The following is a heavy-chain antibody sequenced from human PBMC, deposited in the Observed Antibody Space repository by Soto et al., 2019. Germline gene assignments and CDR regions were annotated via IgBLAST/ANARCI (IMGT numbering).Heavy chain of an antibody. CDR3: ARRGWNSADDYGDYKPPSYYYYMDV. V-gene: IGHV4-39*01. Sequence: SETLSLTCTVSGGSISSSSYYWGWIRQPPGKGLEWIGSIYYSGSTYYNPSLKSRVTISVDTSKNQFSLKLSSVTAADTAVYYCARRGWNSADDYGDYKPPSYYYYMDVWGKGTTVTVSS. J-gene: IGHJ6*03. CDR2: IYYSGST. D-gene: IGHD4-17*01. CDR1: GGSISSSSYY.